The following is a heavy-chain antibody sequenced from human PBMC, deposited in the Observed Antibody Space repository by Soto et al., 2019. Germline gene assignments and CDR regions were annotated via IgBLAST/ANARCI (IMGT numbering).Heavy chain of an antibody. CDR3: ASDYYDSSGYYYASEEGLAGDY. CDR1: GFTFSSYG. CDR2: ISYDGRNK. D-gene: IGHD3-22*01. Sequence: GGSLRLSCAASGFTFSSYGMHWVRQAPGKGLEWVAVISYDGRNKYYADSVKGRFTISRDNSKNTLYLQMNSLRAEDTAVYYCASDYYDSSGYYYASEEGLAGDYWGQGTLVTVSS. J-gene: IGHJ4*02. V-gene: IGHV3-30*03.